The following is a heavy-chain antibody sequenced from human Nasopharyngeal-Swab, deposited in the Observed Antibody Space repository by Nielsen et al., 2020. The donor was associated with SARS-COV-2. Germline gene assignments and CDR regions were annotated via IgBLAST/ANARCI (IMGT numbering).Heavy chain of an antibody. D-gene: IGHD3-22*01. CDR2: IRNKAYGGTT. J-gene: IGHJ4*02. Sequence: WIRQPPGKGLEWVGFIRNKAYGGTTEYAASVKGRFTISRDDSKSIAYLQMNSLKTEDTAVYYCTRPPYYYDSSGYLPFDYWGQGTLVTVSS. V-gene: IGHV3-49*02. CDR3: TRPPYYYDSSGYLPFDY.